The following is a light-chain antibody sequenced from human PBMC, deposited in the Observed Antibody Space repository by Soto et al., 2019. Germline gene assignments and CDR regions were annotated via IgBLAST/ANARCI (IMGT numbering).Light chain of an antibody. V-gene: IGLV2-14*01. CDR3: SSYTRSSTLVL. J-gene: IGLJ2*01. Sequence: QSALTQPASVSGSPGQSITISCTGTSSDVGAYNYVSWYQQHPGKAPKLIIYEVSNRPSGVSNRFSGSKSGNTASLTISGLQAEDEADYYCSSYTRSSTLVLFGAGTKLTVL. CDR2: EVS. CDR1: SSDVGAYNY.